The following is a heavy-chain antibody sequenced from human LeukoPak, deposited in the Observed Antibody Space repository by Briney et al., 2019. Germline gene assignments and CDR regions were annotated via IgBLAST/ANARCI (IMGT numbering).Heavy chain of an antibody. CDR1: GFTFSSYG. J-gene: IGHJ4*02. D-gene: IGHD3-22*01. CDR3: ARAPVTMIVVVITPPDY. V-gene: IGHV3-30*02. CDR2: IRYDGSNK. Sequence: GGSLRLXCAASGFTFSSYGMHWVRQAPGKGLEWVAFIRYDGSNKYYADSVKGRFTISRDNSKNTLYLQMNSLRAEDTAVYYCARAPVTMIVVVITPPDYWGQGTLVTVSS.